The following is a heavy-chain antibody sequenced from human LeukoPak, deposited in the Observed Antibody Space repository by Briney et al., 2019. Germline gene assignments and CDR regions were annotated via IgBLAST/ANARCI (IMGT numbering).Heavy chain of an antibody. CDR1: GGSISSYY. D-gene: IGHD3-22*01. CDR2: IYYSGST. Sequence: SETLSLTCTVSGGSISSYYWSWIRQPPGKGLEWIGYIYYSGSTNYNPSLKSRVTMSVDTSKNQFSLKLSSVTAADTAVYYCARDPPVDSSGYYSDDAFDIWGQGTMVTVSS. V-gene: IGHV4-59*12. J-gene: IGHJ3*02. CDR3: ARDPPVDSSGYYSDDAFDI.